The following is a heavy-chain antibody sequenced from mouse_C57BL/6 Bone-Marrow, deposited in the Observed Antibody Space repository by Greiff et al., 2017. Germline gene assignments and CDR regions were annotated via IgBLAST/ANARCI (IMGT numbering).Heavy chain of an antibody. J-gene: IGHJ2*01. D-gene: IGHD1-1*01. V-gene: IGHV1-64*01. Sequence: VQLQESGAELVKPGASVKLSCKASGYTFTSYWMHWVKPRPGQGLEWIGMIHPNSGSTNYNEKFKSKATLTVDKSSSTAYMKLSSLTSDDSAVDYCAKITTVVATGSDYWGQGTTLTVSS. CDR3: AKITTVVATGSDY. CDR2: IHPNSGST. CDR1: GYTFTSYW.